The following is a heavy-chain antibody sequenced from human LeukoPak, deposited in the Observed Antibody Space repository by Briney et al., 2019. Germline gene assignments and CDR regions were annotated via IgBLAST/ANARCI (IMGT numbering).Heavy chain of an antibody. D-gene: IGHD3-22*01. CDR1: GFTVSSNY. J-gene: IGHJ4*02. CDR2: IYSGGST. Sequence: SGGSLRLSYAASGFTVSSNYMSWVRQAPGKGLEWVSVIYSGGSTYYADSVKGRFTISRDNSKNTLYLQMNSLRAEDTAVYYCARGVDYDSSGYYGLLYYFDYWGQGTLVTVSS. CDR3: ARGVDYDSSGYYGLLYYFDY. V-gene: IGHV3-53*01.